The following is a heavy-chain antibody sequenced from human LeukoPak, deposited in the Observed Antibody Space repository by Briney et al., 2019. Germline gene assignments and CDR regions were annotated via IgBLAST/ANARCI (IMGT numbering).Heavy chain of an antibody. CDR3: TRQYSSSYHSDV. CDR2: IYYSGST. CDR1: GGSISSHY. J-gene: IGHJ4*02. Sequence: SETLSLTCTVSGGSISSHYWSWIRQPPGKGLEWIGYIYYSGSTNYNPSLKSRVTISVDTSNKQFSLHLRSVTAADTAVYYCTRQYSSSYHSDVWGPGTLVTVSS. V-gene: IGHV4-59*08. D-gene: IGHD6-6*01.